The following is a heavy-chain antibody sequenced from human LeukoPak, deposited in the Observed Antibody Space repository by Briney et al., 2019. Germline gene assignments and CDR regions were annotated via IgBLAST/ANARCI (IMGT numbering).Heavy chain of an antibody. Sequence: SETLSLTCTVSSGSISTSNYYWGWVRQPPGKALDWIGNIFYSGSTYYSPSLKSRVTISLDTSRNQFSLKLNSVTAADTAVYYCARGCYSSSWTTYDYWGQGTLVTVSS. J-gene: IGHJ4*02. CDR3: ARGCYSSSWTTYDY. CDR2: IFYSGST. V-gene: IGHV4-39*07. D-gene: IGHD6-13*01. CDR1: SGSISTSNYY.